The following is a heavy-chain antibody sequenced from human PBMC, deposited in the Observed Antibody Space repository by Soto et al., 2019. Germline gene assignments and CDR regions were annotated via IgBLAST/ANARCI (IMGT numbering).Heavy chain of an antibody. CDR2: MNPNSGNT. Sequence: GASVKVSCNASGYTFTSYDITWVLQATGQGLEWMGWMNPNSGNTGYAQKFQGRVTMTRNTSISTAYMELSSLRSEDTAVYYCARGDLPLIRDAFDIWGQGTMVTVSS. CDR1: GYTFTSYD. CDR3: ARGDLPLIRDAFDI. V-gene: IGHV1-8*01. J-gene: IGHJ3*02.